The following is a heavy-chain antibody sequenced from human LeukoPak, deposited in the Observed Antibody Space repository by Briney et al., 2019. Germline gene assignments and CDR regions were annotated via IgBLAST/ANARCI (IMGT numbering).Heavy chain of an antibody. J-gene: IGHJ5*02. Sequence: GASVKVSCKASGYTFTSYGISWVRQAPGQGLEWMGWISAYNGNTNYAQKLQGRVTMTTDTSTSTAYMELRSLRSDDTAVYYCARVEYYYDSSGYYYWFDPWGQGTLVTVSS. CDR3: ARVEYYYDSSGYYYWFDP. D-gene: IGHD3-22*01. CDR2: ISAYNGNT. V-gene: IGHV1-18*01. CDR1: GYTFTSYG.